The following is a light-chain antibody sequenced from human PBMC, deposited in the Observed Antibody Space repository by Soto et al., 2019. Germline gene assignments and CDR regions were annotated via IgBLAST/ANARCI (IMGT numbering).Light chain of an antibody. CDR2: GAS. CDR1: QSVISY. V-gene: IGKV3-20*01. Sequence: ESVLTQSPGTLSLSPVERATLSCRASQSVISYLAWYQQKPGQAPRLLIYGASSRATGIPDRFSGSGSGTDFTLTISRLEPEDFAVYYCQQYGSTPLTFGGGTKVEIK. CDR3: QQYGSTPLT. J-gene: IGKJ4*01.